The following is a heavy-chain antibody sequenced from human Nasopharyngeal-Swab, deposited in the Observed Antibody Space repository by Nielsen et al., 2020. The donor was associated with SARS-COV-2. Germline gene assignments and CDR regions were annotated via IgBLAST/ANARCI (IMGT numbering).Heavy chain of an antibody. CDR3: ARLLLSKYFDY. CDR2: IYPGDSDT. V-gene: IGHV5-51*01. Sequence: GGSLRLSCKGSGYTFSNYWIGWVRQMPGKGLEWVGIIYPGDSDTRYSPSFQGQVTISADKSISTTYLQWSSLKASDTAMYYCARLLLSKYFDYWGQGTLVTVSS. CDR1: GYTFSNYW. J-gene: IGHJ4*02.